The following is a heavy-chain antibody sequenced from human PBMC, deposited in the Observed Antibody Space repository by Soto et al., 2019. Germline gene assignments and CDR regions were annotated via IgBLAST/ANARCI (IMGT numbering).Heavy chain of an antibody. J-gene: IGHJ5*02. CDR2: INHSGST. D-gene: IGHD3-3*01. V-gene: IGHV4-34*01. CDR1: GGSFSGYY. Sequence: SETLSLTCAVYGGSFSGYYWSWIRQPPGKGLEWIGEINHSGSTSYNPSLKSRVTISVDTSKNQFSLKLSSVTAADTAVYYCARNGVLRFLEWSPKGWFDPWGQGTLVTVSS. CDR3: ARNGVLRFLEWSPKGWFDP.